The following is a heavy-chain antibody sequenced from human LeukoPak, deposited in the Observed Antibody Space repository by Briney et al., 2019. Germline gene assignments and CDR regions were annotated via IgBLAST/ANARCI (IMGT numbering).Heavy chain of an antibody. D-gene: IGHD3-10*01. CDR2: IRYDGTNK. V-gene: IGHV3-30*02. CDR1: GFTFSSYG. J-gene: IGHJ4*02. CDR3: AGPSSSGVGY. Sequence: GGSLRLSCAASGFTFSSYGMHWVRQAPGKGLEWVAFIRYDGTNKYYADSVKGRFTISRDNSKNTLYVQMNSLRVEDTAVYYCAGPSSSGVGYWGQGTLVTVSS.